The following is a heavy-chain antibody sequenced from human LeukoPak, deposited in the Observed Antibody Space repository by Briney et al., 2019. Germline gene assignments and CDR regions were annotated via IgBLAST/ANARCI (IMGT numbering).Heavy chain of an antibody. Sequence: KPGGSLRLSCAASGFTFSNCEMNWVRQAPGKGLEWVSSISSASTHIYYADSVKGRFTISRDNAKNSLYLQMNSLRAEDTAVYFCARLRSTQLRYFDVDYWGQGTLVTVSS. CDR3: ARLRSTQLRYFDVDY. V-gene: IGHV3-21*06. D-gene: IGHD3-9*01. CDR1: GFTFSNCE. J-gene: IGHJ4*02. CDR2: ISSASTHI.